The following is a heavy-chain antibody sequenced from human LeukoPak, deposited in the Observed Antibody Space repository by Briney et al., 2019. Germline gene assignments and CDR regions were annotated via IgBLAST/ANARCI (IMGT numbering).Heavy chain of an antibody. CDR3: GRDSNHWQIDY. CDR2: ISSSGNT. D-gene: IGHD1-1*01. CDR1: GGSISSGYYY. V-gene: IGHV4-39*07. J-gene: IGHJ4*02. Sequence: SETLSLTCTVSGGSISSGYYYWGWIRQSPEKGLEWIGSISSSGNTYYTSSLKSRVIISSDPSRNQYSLTFNSVTAADTAVYYCGRDSNHWQIDYWGQGALVTVSS.